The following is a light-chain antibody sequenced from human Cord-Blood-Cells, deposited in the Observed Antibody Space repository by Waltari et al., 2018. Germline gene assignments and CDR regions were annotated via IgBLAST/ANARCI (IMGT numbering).Light chain of an antibody. V-gene: IGKV1-39*01. CDR2: AAS. Sequence: DIQMTQPPSSLSASVGDRVTITCRASQRISSYLNWYQQKPGKAPKRLIYAASSLQSGVPSRFSGSGSGTDFTLTISSLQPEDFATYYCQQRYSTPYTFGQGTKLEIK. J-gene: IGKJ2*01. CDR1: QRISSY. CDR3: QQRYSTPYT.